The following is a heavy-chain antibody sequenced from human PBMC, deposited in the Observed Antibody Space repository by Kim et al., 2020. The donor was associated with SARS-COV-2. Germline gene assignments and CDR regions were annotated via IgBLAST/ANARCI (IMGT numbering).Heavy chain of an antibody. Sequence: NYTPSLKSRVTMSVDTSKNQFSLKLSSVTAADTAVYYCARESYGDRAFDYWGQGTLVTVSS. CDR3: ARESYGDRAFDY. D-gene: IGHD4-17*01. J-gene: IGHJ4*02. V-gene: IGHV4-4*07.